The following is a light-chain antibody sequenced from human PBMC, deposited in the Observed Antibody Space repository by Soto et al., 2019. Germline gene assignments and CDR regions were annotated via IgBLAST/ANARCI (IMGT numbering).Light chain of an antibody. CDR2: GAS. CDR3: QKYNGYSRT. J-gene: IGKJ1*01. V-gene: IGKV1-5*01. CDR1: QSISSW. Sequence: DIQMTHSPSTLSASVVYMVTITFRSSQSISSWLALYQQKPGKAPNLLISGASSLERGVPSRFGGSGSGTEFTLSIRSLQPDDFATYYCQKYNGYSRTFGQGTKVDIK.